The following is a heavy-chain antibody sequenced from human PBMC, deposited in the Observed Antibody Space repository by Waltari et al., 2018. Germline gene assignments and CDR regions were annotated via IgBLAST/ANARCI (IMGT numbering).Heavy chain of an antibody. CDR3: ARGDDIVVVGIDY. Sequence: QVQLQESGPGLVKPSQTLSLTCTVSGGSISSGSYYWSWIRQPAGKGLEWIGRIYTSGSTTYNPSLKSRVTISVDTSKNQFSLKLSSVTAADTAVYYCARGDDIVVVGIDYWGQGTLVTVSS. V-gene: IGHV4-61*02. CDR2: IYTSGST. CDR1: GGSISSGSYY. J-gene: IGHJ4*02. D-gene: IGHD2-15*01.